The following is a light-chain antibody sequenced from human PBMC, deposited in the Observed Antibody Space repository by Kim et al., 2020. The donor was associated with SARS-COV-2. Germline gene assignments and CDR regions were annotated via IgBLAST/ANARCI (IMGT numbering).Light chain of an antibody. V-gene: IGLV1-44*01. CDR1: GSNIGSNT. Sequence: GQRVTIACSGSGSNIGSNTVNWYRQLPGTAPKLLIHTKNQRPSGVPDRFSGSKSGTSASLAISGLQSEDEADYYCAAWDDSLNGVVFGGGTQLTVL. J-gene: IGLJ2*01. CDR2: TKN. CDR3: AAWDDSLNGVV.